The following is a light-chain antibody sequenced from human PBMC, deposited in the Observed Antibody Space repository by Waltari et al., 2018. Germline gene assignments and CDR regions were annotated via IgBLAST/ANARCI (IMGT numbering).Light chain of an antibody. Sequence: EIVLTQSPGTLSLSPGEGATLSCRASQSIINNYLAWYQQRPGQAPRLLVDDASSRATGIPDRFSGSGSGTDFTLTISRLEPEDFALYFCQQHGSFPQTFGQGTKVEIK. CDR2: DAS. V-gene: IGKV3-20*01. CDR3: QQHGSFPQT. CDR1: QSIINNY. J-gene: IGKJ1*01.